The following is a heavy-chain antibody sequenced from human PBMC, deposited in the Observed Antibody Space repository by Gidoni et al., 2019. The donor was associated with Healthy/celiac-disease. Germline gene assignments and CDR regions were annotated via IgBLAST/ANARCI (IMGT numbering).Heavy chain of an antibody. CDR3: ARGKKGSPDAFDI. J-gene: IGHJ3*02. D-gene: IGHD6-13*01. Sequence: QLQLKESGSGLVKPPQTLPPTCAVSGGPISSGGYSGGWIRQPPGKGLEWIGYIYHSGSTYYNPSLKSRVTISVDRSKNQFSLKLSSGTAADTAVYYCARGKKGSPDAFDIWGQGTMVTVSS. V-gene: IGHV4-30-2*01. CDR1: GGPISSGGYS. CDR2: IYHSGST.